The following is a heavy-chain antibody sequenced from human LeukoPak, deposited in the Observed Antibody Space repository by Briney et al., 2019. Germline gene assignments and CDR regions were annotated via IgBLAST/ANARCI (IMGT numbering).Heavy chain of an antibody. CDR3: ARGIKIEYSSSSRNWYFAL. Sequence: SETLSLTCTVSGGSISSYYWSWIWQPPGKGLEWIGYIYYSGSTNYNPSLKSRVTITVDTSKNQFSLKVSSVTAADTAVYYCARGIKIEYSSSSRNWYFALWGRGTLVTVSS. D-gene: IGHD6-6*01. V-gene: IGHV4-59*08. CDR2: IYYSGST. J-gene: IGHJ2*01. CDR1: GGSISSYY.